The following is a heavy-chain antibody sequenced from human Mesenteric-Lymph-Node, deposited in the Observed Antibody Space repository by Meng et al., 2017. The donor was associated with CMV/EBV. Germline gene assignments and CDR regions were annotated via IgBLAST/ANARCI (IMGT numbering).Heavy chain of an antibody. J-gene: IGHJ6*02. V-gene: IGHV3-48*03. D-gene: IGHD2-2*01. CDR3: ARMVPASYGMDV. CDR2: ISSSGSTI. CDR1: GFTFSSYE. Sequence: GGSLRLSCAASGFTFSSYEMNWVRQAPGKGLEWVSYISSSGSTIYYADSVKGRFTISRDNAKNSLYLQMNSLRAEDTAVYYCARMVPASYGMDVWGQGTTVTVSS.